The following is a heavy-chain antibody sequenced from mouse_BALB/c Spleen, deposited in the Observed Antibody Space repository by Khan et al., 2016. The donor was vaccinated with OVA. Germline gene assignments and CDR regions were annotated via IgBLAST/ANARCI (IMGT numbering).Heavy chain of an antibody. D-gene: IGHD2-4*01. CDR2: IWSGGST. CDR1: GFSLTFYG. CDR3: ARFYDYTGCLDV. J-gene: IGHJ1*01. Sequence: QVRLQQSGPGLVQPSQSLSITCTVSGFSLTFYGVHWIRQPPGKGLEWLGVIWSGGSTDYNSPFISRLSISKDNSTSQVFFKMNSLQDDDTAIYYGARFYDYTGCLDVWGAGTTVTVSS. V-gene: IGHV2-4*02.